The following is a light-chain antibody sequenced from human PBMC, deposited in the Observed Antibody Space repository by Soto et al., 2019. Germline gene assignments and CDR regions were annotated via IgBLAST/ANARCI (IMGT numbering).Light chain of an antibody. V-gene: IGKV3-20*01. Sequence: EIVLTQSPCTLSLSPGDRATLSCRASQTVRANYLAWYQQKPGQAPRLVIHGASNRATDIPDRVSGSGSGTDFTLTINRLEPEDFAVYYCQQYGDSPVTFGQGTKVEIK. CDR1: QTVRANY. CDR3: QQYGDSPVT. CDR2: GAS. J-gene: IGKJ1*01.